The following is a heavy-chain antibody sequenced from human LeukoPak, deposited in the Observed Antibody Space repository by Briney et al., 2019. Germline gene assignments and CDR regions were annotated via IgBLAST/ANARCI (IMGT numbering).Heavy chain of an antibody. CDR3: AREADLVKYNYGYFDY. D-gene: IGHD5-18*01. V-gene: IGHV1-2*02. J-gene: IGHJ4*02. Sequence: ASVKVSCKASGYTFTGYYMHWVRQAPGQGLEWMGWINPNSGGTNYAQKFQGRVTMTRDTSISTAYMELSRLTSEDTAVYYCAREADLVKYNYGYFDYWGQGTLVTVSS. CDR2: INPNSGGT. CDR1: GYTFTGYY.